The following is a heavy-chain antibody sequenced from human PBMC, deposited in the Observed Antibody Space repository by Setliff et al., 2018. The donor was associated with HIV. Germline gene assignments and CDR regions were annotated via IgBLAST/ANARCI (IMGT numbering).Heavy chain of an antibody. CDR3: ARGGQGGCDYGYYYYYGMDV. CDR2: ISTYSDET. J-gene: IGHJ6*02. D-gene: IGHD5-12*01. Sequence: ASVKVSCKPSGYTFTAYGLSWVRQAPGQGLEWMGWISTYSDETSYAQELQGRVTMTTDTSTSTAYMELRSLTSDDTAVYYCARGGQGGCDYGYYYYYGMDVWGQGTTVTVSS. CDR1: GYTFTAYG. V-gene: IGHV1-18*01.